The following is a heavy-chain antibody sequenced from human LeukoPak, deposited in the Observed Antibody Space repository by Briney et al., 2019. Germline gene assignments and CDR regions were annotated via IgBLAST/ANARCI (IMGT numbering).Heavy chain of an antibody. CDR1: GGSISSNNW. J-gene: IGHJ4*02. V-gene: IGHV4-4*02. CDR2: IYHSGSP. Sequence: SETLSLTCAVSGGSISSNNWWGWVRQPPGKGLEWIGEIYHSGSPNYNPSLKSRVTISVDKSKNQFSLKLSSVTAADTAVYYCARLPGAPGTSYFDYWGQGTLVTVSS. CDR3: ARLPGAPGTSYFDY. D-gene: IGHD6-13*01.